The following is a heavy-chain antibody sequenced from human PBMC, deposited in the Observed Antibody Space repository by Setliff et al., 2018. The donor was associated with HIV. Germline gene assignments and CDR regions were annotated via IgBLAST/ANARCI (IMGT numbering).Heavy chain of an antibody. Sequence: GASVKVSCKASGYTFTSYGFNWVRQATGQGLEWMGWMNPNSGNTGYAQKFQGRVTMTRNTSISTAYMELSSLKSEDTAVYYCARPGNWGDRSINYWGQGTLVTVSS. CDR3: ARPGNWGDRSINY. D-gene: IGHD3-10*01. V-gene: IGHV1-8*02. J-gene: IGHJ4*02. CDR2: MNPNSGNT. CDR1: GYTFTSYG.